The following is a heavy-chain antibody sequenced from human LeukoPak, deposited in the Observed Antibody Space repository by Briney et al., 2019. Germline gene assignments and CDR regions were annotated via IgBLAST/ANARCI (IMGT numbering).Heavy chain of an antibody. D-gene: IGHD2-2*03. Sequence: SETLSLTCTVSGGSISSSSYYWGWIRQPPGKGLEWIGSIYYSGSTYYNPSLKSRVTISVDTSKNQFSLKLSSVTAADTAVYYCARHHTGYCSSTSCYLSPSPVRFDPWGQGTLVTVSS. J-gene: IGHJ5*02. CDR1: GGSISSSSYY. CDR3: ARHHTGYCSSTSCYLSPSPVRFDP. V-gene: IGHV4-39*01. CDR2: IYYSGST.